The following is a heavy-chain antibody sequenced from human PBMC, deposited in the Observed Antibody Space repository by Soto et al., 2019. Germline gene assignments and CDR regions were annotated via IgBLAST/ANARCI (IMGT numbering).Heavy chain of an antibody. J-gene: IGHJ6*02. CDR1: GGSISSSSYY. CDR3: ARGCSGGSCYPGYYGMDV. D-gene: IGHD2-15*01. V-gene: IGHV4-39*01. Sequence: PSETLSLTCTVSGGSISSSSYYWGWIRQPPGKGLEWIGSIYYSGSTYYNPSLKSRVTISVDTSKNQFSLKLSSVTAADTAVYYCARGCSGGSCYPGYYGMDVWGQGTTVTVSS. CDR2: IYYSGST.